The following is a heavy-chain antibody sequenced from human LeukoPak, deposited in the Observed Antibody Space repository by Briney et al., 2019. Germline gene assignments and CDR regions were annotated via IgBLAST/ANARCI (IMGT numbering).Heavy chain of an antibody. J-gene: IGHJ5*02. CDR3: AKDGRMDGWFDP. V-gene: IGHV3-23*01. CDR1: GFTFSSYA. Sequence: PGGSLRLSCAASGFTFSSYAVSWVRQAPGKGLEWVSAISGSGGSTYYADSVKGRFTISRDNSKNTLYLQMNSLRAEDTAVYYCAKDGRMDGWFDPWGQGTLVTVSS. D-gene: IGHD2-2*03. CDR2: ISGSGGST.